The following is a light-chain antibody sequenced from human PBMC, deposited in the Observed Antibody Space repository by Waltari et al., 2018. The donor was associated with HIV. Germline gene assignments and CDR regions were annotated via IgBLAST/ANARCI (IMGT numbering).Light chain of an antibody. J-gene: IGLJ1*01. CDR3: TGWDASLSEYV. CDR1: YSNIGRDN. CDR2: KNI. Sequence: QSVLTQPPSASGTPGQRVTISCSGSYSNIGRDNAYWYQHLPGTAPKLLIYKNIQRPSGVPDRFSGSKSGASAYLAISGLRSEDETDYYCTGWDASLSEYVFGPGTRVTV. V-gene: IGLV1-47*01.